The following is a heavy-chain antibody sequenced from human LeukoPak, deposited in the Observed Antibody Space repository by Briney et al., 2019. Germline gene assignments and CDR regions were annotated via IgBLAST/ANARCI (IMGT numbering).Heavy chain of an antibody. D-gene: IGHD3-10*01. J-gene: IGHJ4*02. V-gene: IGHV3-48*03. CDR2: MSSRDNTR. CDR3: GRGFGRFGHRFGY. CDR1: GFTFSSFE. Sequence: GGSLRLSCAASGFTFSSFEMDWVRQAPWKGLEWISYMSSRDNTRYYAESVRGRFTMSRDNAKNSLSLRMNGLRVEDTAVYYCGRGFGRFGHRFGYLGQGTLVTVSS.